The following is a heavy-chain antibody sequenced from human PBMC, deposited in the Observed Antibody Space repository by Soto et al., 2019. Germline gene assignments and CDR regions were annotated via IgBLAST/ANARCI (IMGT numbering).Heavy chain of an antibody. D-gene: IGHD6-19*01. CDR2: INPSNGGT. CDR1: GDGFSGLY. CDR3: ASAAVTGTAGLDF. J-gene: IGHJ4*02. V-gene: IGHV1-2*02. Sequence: AAVEVSCKASGDGFSGLYMYWVRQAPGQGLEWMGWINPSNGGTKYAEKFQGRVTMTRDTSISTAYVELSRLTSDDTAVYYCASAAVTGTAGLDFWGRGTLVTVS.